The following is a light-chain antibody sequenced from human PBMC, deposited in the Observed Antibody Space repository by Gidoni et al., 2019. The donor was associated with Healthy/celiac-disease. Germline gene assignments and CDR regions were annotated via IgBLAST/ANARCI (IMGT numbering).Light chain of an antibody. V-gene: IGKV1-39*01. CDR3: QQSYSTPPRLT. J-gene: IGKJ4*01. CDR1: QSISSD. CDR2: AAS. Sequence: DIQMTQSPSSLSASVGDRVTITCRASQSISSDVNWYQQKPGKAPTLLIYAASSLQSVVPSRFSGSGSCTDFTLTISSLQPEDFATYYCQQSYSTPPRLTFGGGTKVEIK.